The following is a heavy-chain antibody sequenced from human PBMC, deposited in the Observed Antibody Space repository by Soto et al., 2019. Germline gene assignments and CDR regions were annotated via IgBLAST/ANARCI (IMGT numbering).Heavy chain of an antibody. J-gene: IGHJ4*02. CDR3: ARGLYYDDSSGYWGY. V-gene: IGHV3-48*02. D-gene: IGHD3-22*01. Sequence: EVQLVESGGGLVQPGGSLRLSCAASGFTFSSYSMNWVRQAPGKGLEWVSYISSSSSTIYYADSVKGRFTISRHNAKNSLYLQMNRLRDADTAVYYWARGLYYDDSSGYWGYWGQGTLVTVSS. CDR1: GFTFSSYS. CDR2: ISSSSSTI.